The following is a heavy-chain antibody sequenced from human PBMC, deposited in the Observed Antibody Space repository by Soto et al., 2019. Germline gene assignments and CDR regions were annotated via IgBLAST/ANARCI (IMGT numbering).Heavy chain of an antibody. CDR1: GFTFSDYY. D-gene: IGHD5-18*01. V-gene: IGHV3-11*01. Sequence: GGSLRLSCAASGFTFSDYYMSWIRQAPGKGLEWVSYISSSGSTIYYADSVKGRFTISRDNAKNSLYLQMNSLRAEDTAVYYCARENSYGSYYFDYWGQGTLVTVSS. CDR2: ISSSGSTI. CDR3: ARENSYGSYYFDY. J-gene: IGHJ4*02.